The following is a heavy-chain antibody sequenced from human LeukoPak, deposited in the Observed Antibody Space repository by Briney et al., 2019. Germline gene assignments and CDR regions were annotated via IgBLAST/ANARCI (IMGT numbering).Heavy chain of an antibody. CDR1: VYFRTNYY. V-gene: IGHV4-38-2*02. J-gene: IGHJ3*02. D-gene: IGHD3-10*01. CDR2: IRHDGHT. Sequence: SETLSLTCTVSVYFRTNYYWAWIRQPPGKGVKWFAGIRHDGHTYYNASIQSQVTISLDQSRHQLSLKFNSLTPADTAVYYCAKSNGYGLVDIGGQGTMVTVSA. CDR3: AKSNGYGLVDI.